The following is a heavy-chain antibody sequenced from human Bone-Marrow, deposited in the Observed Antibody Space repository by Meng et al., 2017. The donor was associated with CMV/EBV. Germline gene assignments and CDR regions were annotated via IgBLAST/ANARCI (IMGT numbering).Heavy chain of an antibody. Sequence: GGSLRLSCVASGFTFSRYSMNWVRQAPGKGLEWLSYIDSSSSTIYYTDSVKGRFTISRDNDKNPLYLQMNSMRAEDTAVYFCARDGSHGIFDAFDIWGQRTMVTVSS. V-gene: IGHV3-48*04. CDR2: IDSSSSTI. CDR1: GFTFSRYS. D-gene: IGHD3-10*01. J-gene: IGHJ3*02. CDR3: ARDGSHGIFDAFDI.